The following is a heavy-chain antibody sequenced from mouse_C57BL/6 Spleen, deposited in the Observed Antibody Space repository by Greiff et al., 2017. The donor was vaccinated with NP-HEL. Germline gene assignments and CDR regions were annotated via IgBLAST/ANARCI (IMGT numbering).Heavy chain of an antibody. Sequence: VQLQQSGAELARPGASVKLSCKASGYTFTSYGISWVKQRTGQGLECIGEIYPRSGNTYYNEKFKGKATLTADKSSSTAYMELRSLTSEDSAVYFCARGNIYDGYSYAMDYWGQGTSVTVSS. J-gene: IGHJ4*01. V-gene: IGHV1-81*01. CDR2: IYPRSGNT. D-gene: IGHD2-3*01. CDR3: ARGNIYDGYSYAMDY. CDR1: GYTFTSYG.